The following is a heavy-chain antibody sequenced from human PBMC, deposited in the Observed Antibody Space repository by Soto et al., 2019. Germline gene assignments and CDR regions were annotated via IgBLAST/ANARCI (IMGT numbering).Heavy chain of an antibody. CDR2: ISDHGINK. D-gene: IGHD3-10*01. CDR1: GFTFSSYG. V-gene: IGHV3-30*18. J-gene: IGHJ4*02. Sequence: GGSLRLSCAASGFTFSSYGMHWVRQAPGKGLEWVAVISDHGINKYYTDSVKGRFTISRDNSKNTLFLQMNNLRTEDTAVYYWAKDMRFGELLFDDWGRGTLVTVSS. CDR3: AKDMRFGELLFDD.